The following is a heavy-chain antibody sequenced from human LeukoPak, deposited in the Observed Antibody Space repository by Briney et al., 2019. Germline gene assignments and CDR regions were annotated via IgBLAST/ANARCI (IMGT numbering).Heavy chain of an antibody. CDR3: AKAGKYFDWLLTFDY. CDR1: GFTFSTCA. D-gene: IGHD3-9*01. Sequence: GGSLRLSCAASGFTFSTCAINWVRQAPGKGLEWVSAISGSGSSTYYADSVKGRFTISRDNSKNTLYLQMNSLRAEDTAVYYCAKAGKYFDWLLTFDYWGQGTLVTVSS. J-gene: IGHJ4*02. CDR2: ISGSGSST. V-gene: IGHV3-23*01.